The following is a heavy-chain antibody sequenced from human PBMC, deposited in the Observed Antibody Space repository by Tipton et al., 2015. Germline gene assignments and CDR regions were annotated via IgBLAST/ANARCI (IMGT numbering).Heavy chain of an antibody. V-gene: IGHV4-34*01. CDR1: GGSFSGYY. CDR3: ARRRVGRVVLVAATPDWYFDL. J-gene: IGHJ2*01. D-gene: IGHD2-15*01. CDR2: INHSGNT. Sequence: GLVKPSETLSLTCAVNGGSFSGYYWSWIRQSPRKGLEWIGEINHSGNTNYNPSLKSRVTISLGTSENYFSLKVNSVTAADTAVHYCARRRVGRVVLVAATPDWYFDLWGRGTLVTVSS.